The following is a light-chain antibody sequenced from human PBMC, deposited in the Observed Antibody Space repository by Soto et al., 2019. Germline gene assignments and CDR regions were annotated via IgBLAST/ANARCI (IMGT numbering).Light chain of an antibody. CDR3: SAYTVSRTYV. CDR1: SSDVGAYNF. V-gene: IGLV2-14*03. Sequence: QSVLTQPASVSGSPGQSITRSCTGTSSDVGAYNFVSWHQQRPGKAPKLMIYNVYDRPSGISYRFSGSKSGNTASLTISGLQGEDEADYYCSAYTVSRTYVFGTGTKVTVL. J-gene: IGLJ1*01. CDR2: NVY.